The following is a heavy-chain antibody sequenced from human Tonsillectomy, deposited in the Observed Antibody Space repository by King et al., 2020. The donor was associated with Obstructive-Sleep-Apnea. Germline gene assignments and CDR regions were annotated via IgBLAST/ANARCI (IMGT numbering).Heavy chain of an antibody. J-gene: IGHJ4*02. CDR2: ISYDGSNK. Sequence: VQLVQSGGGVVQPGGSLKLSCAASGFTFSSYGMHWVRQAPGNGLEWVAVISYDGSNKYYADSVKGRFTISRDNSKNTLYLQMNSLRADDTAVYYCAKAGGGDGYNPSYYFDYWGQGTLVTVSS. V-gene: IGHV3-30*18. D-gene: IGHD5-24*01. CDR3: AKAGGGDGYNPSYYFDY. CDR1: GFTFSSYG.